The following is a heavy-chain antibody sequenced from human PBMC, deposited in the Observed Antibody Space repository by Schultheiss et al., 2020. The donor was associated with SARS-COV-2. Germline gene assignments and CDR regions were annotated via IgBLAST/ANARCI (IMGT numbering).Heavy chain of an antibody. D-gene: IGHD1-14*01. J-gene: IGHJ4*02. Sequence: GGSLRLSCAASGFTFSSYSMNWVRQAPVKGLEWVSSISSSSSYIYYADSVKGRFTISRDNAKNSLYLQMNSLRAEDTAVYYCARDGFPPRNHDYWGQGTLVTVSS. CDR2: ISSSSSYI. CDR1: GFTFSSYS. CDR3: ARDGFPPRNHDY. V-gene: IGHV3-21*01.